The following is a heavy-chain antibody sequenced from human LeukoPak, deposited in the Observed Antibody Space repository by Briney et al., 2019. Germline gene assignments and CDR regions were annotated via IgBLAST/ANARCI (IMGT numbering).Heavy chain of an antibody. V-gene: IGHV3-30*03. D-gene: IGHD3/OR15-3a*01. CDR1: GFTFSTYG. CDR2: ISYDGSNK. CDR3: AGGLGLLKRNYFDY. Sequence: PGGSLRLSCAASGFTFSTYGMHWVRQAPGKGLEWVAVISYDGSNKYYADSVKGRFTISRDNSKNTLYLQMNSLRPEDTAVYYCAGGLGLLKRNYFDYGGQGSLVIVSS. J-gene: IGHJ4*02.